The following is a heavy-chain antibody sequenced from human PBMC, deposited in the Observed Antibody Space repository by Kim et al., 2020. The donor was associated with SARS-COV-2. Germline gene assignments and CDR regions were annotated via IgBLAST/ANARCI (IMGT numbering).Heavy chain of an antibody. CDR3: AKDLEWLLPSHFDY. D-gene: IGHD3-3*01. J-gene: IGHJ4*02. Sequence: ADAVRGRFTISRENYKNTLYLQMNSLRAEDTAIYYCAKDLEWLLPSHFDYWGQGTLVTVSS. V-gene: IGHV3-23*01.